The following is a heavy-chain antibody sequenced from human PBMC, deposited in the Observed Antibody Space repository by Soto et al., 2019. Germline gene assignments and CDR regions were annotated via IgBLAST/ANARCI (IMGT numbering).Heavy chain of an antibody. J-gene: IGHJ4*02. CDR2: ISAYNGNT. CDR3: ARLNHVDIVVVPAAKSYFDY. Sequence: ASVKVSCKASGYTFTSYGISWVRQAPGQGLEWMGWISAYNGNTNYAQKLQGRVTMTTDTSTSTAYMELWSLRSDDTAVYYCARLNHVDIVVVPAAKSYFDYWGQGTLVTVSS. D-gene: IGHD2-2*03. V-gene: IGHV1-18*01. CDR1: GYTFTSYG.